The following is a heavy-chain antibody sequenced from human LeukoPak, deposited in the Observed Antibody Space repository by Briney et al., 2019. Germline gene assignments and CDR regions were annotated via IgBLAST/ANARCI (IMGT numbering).Heavy chain of an antibody. D-gene: IGHD6-13*01. V-gene: IGHV3-9*01. CDR1: GFTFDDYA. J-gene: IGHJ4*02. CDR3: AKVSPSIAAAGPFDY. CDR2: ISWNSGSI. Sequence: GGSLRLSCAASGFTFDDYAMHWVRQAPGKGLEWVSGISWNSGSIGYADSVKGRFTISRDNAKNSLYLQMNSLRAEDTALYYCAKVSPSIAAAGPFDYWGQGTLVTVSS.